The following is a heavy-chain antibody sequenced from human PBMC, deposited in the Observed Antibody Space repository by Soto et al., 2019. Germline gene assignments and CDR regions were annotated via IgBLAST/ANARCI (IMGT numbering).Heavy chain of an antibody. CDR1: GYTFTGYY. CDR3: ARARRIAVAVHAEYFQH. D-gene: IGHD6-19*01. J-gene: IGHJ1*01. V-gene: IGHV1-2*02. Sequence: ASVKVSCKASGYTFTGYYMHWVRQAPGQGLEWMGWINPNSGGTNYAQKFQGRVTMTGDTSISTAYMELSRLRSDDTAVYYCARARRIAVAVHAEYFQHWGQGTLVTVYS. CDR2: INPNSGGT.